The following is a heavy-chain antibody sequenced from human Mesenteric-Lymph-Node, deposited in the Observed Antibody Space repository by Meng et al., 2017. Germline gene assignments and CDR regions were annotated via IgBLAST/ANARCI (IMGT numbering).Heavy chain of an antibody. CDR1: GFTFSSYS. D-gene: IGHD2-2*01. CDR3: ARDRVVVVPAAMDYYYYGMDV. CDR2: ISSSSSYI. J-gene: IGHJ6*02. Sequence: GGSLRLSCAAFGFTFSSYSMNWVRQAPGKGLEWVSSISSSSSYIYYADSVKGRFTISRDNAKNPLYLQMNSLRAEDTAVYYCARDRVVVVPAAMDYYYYGMDVWGQGTTVTVSS. V-gene: IGHV3-21*01.